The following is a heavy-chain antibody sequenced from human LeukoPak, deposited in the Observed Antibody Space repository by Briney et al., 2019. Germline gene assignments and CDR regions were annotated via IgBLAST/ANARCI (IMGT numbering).Heavy chain of an antibody. CDR2: TNYSGNT. CDR1: GGCISSSSYY. Sequence: SETRSLTCTVSGGCISSSSYYWGWIRQPPGKGLQWIGSTNYSGNTYYNPSLRSRVTISVDTSKNQFSLKLSSVTAADTAVYYCASGYSYDLFDYWGQGTLVTVSS. V-gene: IGHV4-39*07. D-gene: IGHD5-18*01. J-gene: IGHJ4*02. CDR3: ASGYSYDLFDY.